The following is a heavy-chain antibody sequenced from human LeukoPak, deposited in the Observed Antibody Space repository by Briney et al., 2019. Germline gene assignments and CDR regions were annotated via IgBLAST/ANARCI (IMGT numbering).Heavy chain of an antibody. J-gene: IGHJ6*03. CDR3: ARDRRGVGYRPQYYYYYYMDV. D-gene: IGHD5-24*01. CDR1: GFTVTNNY. CDR2: IYSGGTT. Sequence: PGGSLRLSCAASGFTVTNNYMSWVRQAPGKGLEWVSVIYSGGTTYYADSVKGRFTISISRDNSKNTLFLQMNSLRAEDTAVYYCARDRRGVGYRPQYYYYYYMDVWGKGTTVTVSS. V-gene: IGHV3-66*01.